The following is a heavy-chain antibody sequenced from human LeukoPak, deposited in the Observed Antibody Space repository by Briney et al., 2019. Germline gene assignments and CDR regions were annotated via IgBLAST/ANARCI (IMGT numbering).Heavy chain of an antibody. CDR2: ISYDGSNK. V-gene: IGHV3-30*18. Sequence: GGSLRLSCAASGFTFSSYAMHWVRQAPGKGLEWVAVISYDGSNKYYADSVKGRFTISRDNSKNTLYLQMNSLRAEDTAVYYCAKLFDCGGDCYYLDAFDIWGQGTMVTVSS. CDR3: AKLFDCGGDCYYLDAFDI. CDR1: GFTFSSYA. J-gene: IGHJ3*02. D-gene: IGHD2-21*02.